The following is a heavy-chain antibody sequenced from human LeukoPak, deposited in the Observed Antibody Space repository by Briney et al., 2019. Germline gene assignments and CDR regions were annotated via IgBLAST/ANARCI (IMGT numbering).Heavy chain of an antibody. V-gene: IGHV4-59*01. J-gene: IGHJ5*02. CDR3: AGERGDYDSDNWFDP. CDR1: GASIGSYF. CDR2: IYYGGGT. D-gene: IGHD4-17*01. Sequence: SETLSLTCTVSGASIGSYFWSWIRQPPGKGLEWIGYIYYGGGTNYNPSFESRITISVDTSKNRISLNLTSVTASDTAIYYCAGERGDYDSDNWFDPWGQGTLVTVSS.